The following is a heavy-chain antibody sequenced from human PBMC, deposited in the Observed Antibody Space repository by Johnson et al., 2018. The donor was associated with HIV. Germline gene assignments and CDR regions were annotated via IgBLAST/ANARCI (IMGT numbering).Heavy chain of an antibody. D-gene: IGHD6-19*01. Sequence: VQLVESGGGLVQPGGSLRLSCAASGFTFSSYAMSWVRQAPGKGLEWVSAISGSGGSTYYADSVKGRFTISRENAKNSLYLQMNSLRAGDTAVYYCAKIGQWRERLDAFDVWGQGTMVTVSS. CDR3: AKIGQWRERLDAFDV. J-gene: IGHJ3*01. CDR1: GFTFSSYA. CDR2: ISGSGGST. V-gene: IGHV3-23*04.